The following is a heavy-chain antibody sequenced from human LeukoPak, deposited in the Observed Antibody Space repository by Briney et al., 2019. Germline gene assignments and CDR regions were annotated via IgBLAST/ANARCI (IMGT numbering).Heavy chain of an antibody. CDR1: GGTFSSYA. V-gene: IGHV1-69*05. J-gene: IGHJ3*02. D-gene: IGHD6-19*01. CDR3: ARDLVAVTTDAFDI. CDR2: IIPIFGTA. Sequence: SVKVSCKASGGTFSSYAISWVRQAPGQGLEWMGRIIPIFGTANYAQKFQGRVTITTDESTSTAYMELSSPRSEDTAVYYCARDLVAVTTDAFDIWGQGTMVTVSS.